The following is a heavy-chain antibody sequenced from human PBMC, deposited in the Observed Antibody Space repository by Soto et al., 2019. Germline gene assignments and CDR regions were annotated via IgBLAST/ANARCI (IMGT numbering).Heavy chain of an antibody. Sequence: SETLSLTCTVSGGSISSSSYYWGWIRQPPGKGLEWIGSIYYSGSTYYNPSLKSRVTISVDTSKNQFSLKLSSVTAADTAVYYCASLFRGRVYYYYGMDVWGQGTTVTVSS. V-gene: IGHV4-39*01. CDR3: ASLFRGRVYYYYGMDV. CDR2: IYYSGST. CDR1: GGSISSSSYY. J-gene: IGHJ6*02. D-gene: IGHD3-10*01.